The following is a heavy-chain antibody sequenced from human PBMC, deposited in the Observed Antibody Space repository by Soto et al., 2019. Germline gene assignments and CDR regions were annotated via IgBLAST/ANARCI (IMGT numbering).Heavy chain of an antibody. CDR2: IYYSGST. CDR1: GGSISSSSYY. J-gene: IGHJ5*02. D-gene: IGHD6-19*01. Sequence: SETLSLTCTVSGGSISSSSYYWGWIRQPPGKGLEWIGSIYYSGSTYYNPSLKSRVTISVDTSKNQFSLKLSSVTAADTAVYYCARQVAVAGIILNWFDPWGQGTLVTVSS. V-gene: IGHV4-39*01. CDR3: ARQVAVAGIILNWFDP.